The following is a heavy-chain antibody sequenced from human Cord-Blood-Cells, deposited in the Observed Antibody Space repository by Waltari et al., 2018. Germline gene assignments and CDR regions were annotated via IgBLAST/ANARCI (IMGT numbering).Heavy chain of an antibody. CDR3: AREGRLGTAGGAFDI. CDR1: GFTLSSYE. Sequence: EVQLVESGGGLVQPGGSLRLSSAASGFTLSSYEMNCVRQAPGKGLEWVSYSSSSGSTIYYADSVKGRFTISRDNAKNSLYLQMNSLRAEDTAVYYCAREGRLGTAGGAFDIWGQGTMVTVSS. CDR2: SSSSGSTI. D-gene: IGHD3-16*01. V-gene: IGHV3-48*03. J-gene: IGHJ3*02.